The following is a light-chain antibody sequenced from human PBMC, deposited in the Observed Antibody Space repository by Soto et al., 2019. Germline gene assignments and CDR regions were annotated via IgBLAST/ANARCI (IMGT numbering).Light chain of an antibody. CDR3: SSYTTSSTWV. J-gene: IGLJ3*02. Sequence: QSALTQPASVSGSPGQSITISCIATSSDVGGYNYVSWYQQHPGKAPKLMIYEVSNRPSGVSNRFSGSKSGNTASLTISVLQAEDEADYYCSSYTTSSTWVFGGGTKLTVL. V-gene: IGLV2-14*01. CDR1: SSDVGGYNY. CDR2: EVS.